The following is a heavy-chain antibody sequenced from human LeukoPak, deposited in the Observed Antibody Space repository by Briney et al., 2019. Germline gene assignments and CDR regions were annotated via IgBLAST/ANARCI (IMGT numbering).Heavy chain of an antibody. CDR3: VRPNWNYGYFDF. D-gene: IGHD1-7*01. J-gene: IGHJ4*02. V-gene: IGHV3-48*03. CDR1: GFTFSSYE. CDR2: ISSSGSTI. Sequence: SGGSLRLSCAASGFTFSSYEMDWVRQAPGKGLEWVSYISSSGSTIYYADSVKGRFTISRDNAKNSLYLQMHSLRAEDTAVYYSVRPNWNYGYFDFSRQGTLVTVSS.